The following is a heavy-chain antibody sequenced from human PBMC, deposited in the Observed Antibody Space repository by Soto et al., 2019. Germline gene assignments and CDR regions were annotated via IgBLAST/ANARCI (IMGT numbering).Heavy chain of an antibody. CDR1: GFTVSSNY. V-gene: IGHV3-66*01. D-gene: IGHD4-17*01. J-gene: IGHJ6*03. CDR2: IYSGGST. CDR3: ARGSHDYGDYGAIYYYYYMDV. Sequence: GGSLRLSCAASGFTVSSNYMSWVRQAPGKGLEWVSVIYSGGSTYYADSVKGRFTISRDNSKNTLYLQMNSLRAEDTAVYYCARGSHDYGDYGAIYYYYYMDVWGKGTTVTVSS.